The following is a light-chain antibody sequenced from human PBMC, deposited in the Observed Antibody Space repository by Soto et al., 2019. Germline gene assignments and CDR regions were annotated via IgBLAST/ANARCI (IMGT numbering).Light chain of an antibody. J-gene: IGLJ2*01. Sequence: QSALTQPASVSGSPGQSITISCTGTSSDVGGYNYVSWYQQHPGKSPKLMIYDVSNRPSGVSNRFSGSKSGNTAYLNISGLQADDDAAYYCSSYRNSNTYVVFGGGTKLTGL. CDR3: SSYRNSNTYVV. V-gene: IGLV2-14*01. CDR1: SSDVGGYNY. CDR2: DVS.